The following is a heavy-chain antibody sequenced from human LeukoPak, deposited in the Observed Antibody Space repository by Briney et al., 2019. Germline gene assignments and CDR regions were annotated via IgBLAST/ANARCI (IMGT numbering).Heavy chain of an antibody. CDR3: ARQVRVGDSSGYYYGGFDY. Sequence: SETLSLTCTVSGGSISSSSYYWGWTRQPPGKGLEWIGSIYYSGSIYYNPSLESRVTISVDTSKNQFSLKLSSVTAADTAVYYCARQVRVGDSSGYYYGGFDYWGQGTLVTVSS. CDR1: GGSISSSSYY. CDR2: IYYSGSI. J-gene: IGHJ4*02. V-gene: IGHV4-39*01. D-gene: IGHD3-22*01.